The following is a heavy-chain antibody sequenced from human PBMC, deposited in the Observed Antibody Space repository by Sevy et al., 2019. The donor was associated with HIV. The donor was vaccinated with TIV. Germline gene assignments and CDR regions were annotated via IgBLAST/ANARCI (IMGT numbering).Heavy chain of an antibody. CDR2: IKTKTYGGTT. D-gene: IGHD6-19*01. CDR3: TRDLYGSGWFYFDY. CDR1: GFTFSDYA. J-gene: IGHJ4*02. V-gene: IGHV3-49*04. Sequence: GGSLRLSCTASGFTFSDYAMSWVRQAPGKGLEWVGFIKTKTYGGTTEYGGLVKGRFIISRDDSKNIAYLQMNSLKTEDTAVYYCTRDLYGSGWFYFDYWGQGTLVTVSS.